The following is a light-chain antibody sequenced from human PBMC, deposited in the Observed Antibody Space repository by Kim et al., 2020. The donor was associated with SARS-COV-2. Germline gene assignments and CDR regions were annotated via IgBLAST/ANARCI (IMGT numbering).Light chain of an antibody. CDR2: AAS. CDR1: QNIGFY. V-gene: IGKV1-39*01. Sequence: ASVRDRVTITCRASQNIGFYLNWYQQKPGKAPKLLIYAASSLKSEVPSRFSGSGSGTDFTLTISSLQPEDFALYYCQQSYNVPRYSFGQGTKLEI. CDR3: QQSYNVPRYS. J-gene: IGKJ2*03.